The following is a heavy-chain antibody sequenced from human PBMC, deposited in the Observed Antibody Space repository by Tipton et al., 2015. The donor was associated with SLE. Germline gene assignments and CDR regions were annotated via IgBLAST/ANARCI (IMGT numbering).Heavy chain of an antibody. V-gene: IGHV4-59*01. D-gene: IGHD6-13*01. CDR1: GGSIRSYY. J-gene: IGHJ6*03. CDR3: ARGLRQLAHYYYYYMDV. Sequence: TLSLTCTVSGGSIRSYYWSWIRQPPGKGLEWIGYIYHSGSTNYNPSRQSRVTISVDTSKNQFSLKLSSVTAADTAVYYCARGLRQLAHYYYYYMDVWGKGTTVTVSS. CDR2: IYHSGST.